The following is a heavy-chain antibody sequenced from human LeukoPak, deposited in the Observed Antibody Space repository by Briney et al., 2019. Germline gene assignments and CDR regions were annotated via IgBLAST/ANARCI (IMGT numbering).Heavy chain of an antibody. D-gene: IGHD2-15*01. CDR1: GYTFTGYY. CDR2: INPNSGGT. Sequence: ASVKVSCTASGYTFTGYYMHWVRQAPGQGLEWMGWINPNSGGTNYAQKFQGWVIMTRDTSISTAYMELSRLRSDDTAVYYCARGGPIVGGGSLLGSFDYWGQGTLVTVSS. V-gene: IGHV1-2*04. J-gene: IGHJ4*02. CDR3: ARGGPIVGGGSLLGSFDY.